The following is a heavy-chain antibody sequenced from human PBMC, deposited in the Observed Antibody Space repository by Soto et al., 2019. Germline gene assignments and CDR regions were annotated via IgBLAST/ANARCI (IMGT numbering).Heavy chain of an antibody. D-gene: IGHD3-22*01. V-gene: IGHV4-30-4*01. J-gene: IGHJ3*02. CDR2: IYYSVTT. Sequence: QVQLQESGPGLVKPSQTLSLTCNVSGSSISNGDYFWNWIRQPPGKGLEWIGYIYYSVTTYYNPSLKSRVTISLDTSKNQFSLKLTSATAADTAVYFCANRYYYDSRGFYGFDKWGQGTMVIVSS. CDR3: ANRYYYDSRGFYGFDK. CDR1: GSSISNGDYF.